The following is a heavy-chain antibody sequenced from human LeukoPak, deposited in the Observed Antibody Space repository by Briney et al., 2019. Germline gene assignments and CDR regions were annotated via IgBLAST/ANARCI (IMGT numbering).Heavy chain of an antibody. CDR1: GYTFTGYY. D-gene: IGHD3-22*01. V-gene: IGHV1-2*04. J-gene: IGHJ4*02. Sequence: GASVKVSCKASGYTFTGYYMHWVRQAPGQGLEWMGWINPNSGGTNYAQKFQGWVTMTRDTSISTAYMELSRLRSDDTAVYYCARTTFPYDSSGYYYFDYWGQGTLVTVSS. CDR2: INPNSGGT. CDR3: ARTTFPYDSSGYYYFDY.